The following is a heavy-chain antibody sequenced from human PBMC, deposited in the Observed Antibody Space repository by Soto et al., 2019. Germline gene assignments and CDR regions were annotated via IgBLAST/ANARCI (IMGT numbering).Heavy chain of an antibody. J-gene: IGHJ4*02. Sequence: SETLSLTCAVSGGSISSGGYSWSLIRQPPGKGLEWIGSIYYTGSTYYNPSLRSRVTISVDTSKNQFSLKLRSVTAADTAVYYCMLGSGRKYILYCCPATL. CDR2: IYYTGST. CDR1: GGSISSGGYS. CDR3: MLGSGRKYILY. D-gene: IGHD2-15*01. V-gene: IGHV4-30-2*03.